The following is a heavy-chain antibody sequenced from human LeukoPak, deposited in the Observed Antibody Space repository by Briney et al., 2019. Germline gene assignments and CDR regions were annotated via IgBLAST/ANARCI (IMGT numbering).Heavy chain of an antibody. CDR3: ARGDKQDYGDYDGRYYFDY. D-gene: IGHD4-17*01. Sequence: GGSLRLSSAASGFTFSSYSMKWVRQAPGKGLEWVSYISSSSSTIYYADSVKGRFTISRDNAKNSLYLQMNSLRAEDTAVYYCARGDKQDYGDYDGRYYFDYWGQGTLVTVSS. V-gene: IGHV3-48*01. J-gene: IGHJ4*02. CDR2: ISSSSSTI. CDR1: GFTFSSYS.